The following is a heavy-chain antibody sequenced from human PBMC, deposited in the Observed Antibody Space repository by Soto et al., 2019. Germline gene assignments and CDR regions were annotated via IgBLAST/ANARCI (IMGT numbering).Heavy chain of an antibody. D-gene: IGHD1-26*01. CDR2: IHSDGSST. J-gene: IGHJ3*01. V-gene: IGHV3-74*01. Sequence: EVQLVESGGGLVRPGGSLRLSCAASGFTFSYYWMHWVRQAPGKGLVWVSRIHSDGSSTTYADFVKGRFISSRDNARNTVDLQMNSVRVEDTAVYYCARGDRGAFDLWGQGTVVTVSS. CDR1: GFTFSYYW. CDR3: ARGDRGAFDL.